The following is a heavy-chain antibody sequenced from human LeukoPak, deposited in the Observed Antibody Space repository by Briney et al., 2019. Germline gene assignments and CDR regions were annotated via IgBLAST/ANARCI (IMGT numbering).Heavy chain of an antibody. D-gene: IGHD2/OR15-2a*01. CDR1: GGSFSGYY. J-gene: IGHJ4*02. CDR2: INHSGST. CDR3: ARNMGDY. V-gene: IGHV4-34*01. Sequence: SETLSLTCAVYGGSFSGYYWSWIRQPPGKGLEWIGEINHSGSTNYNPSLKSRVTISVDTSKNQFSLRLSSVTAADTAVYYCARNMGDYWGQGTLVTVSS.